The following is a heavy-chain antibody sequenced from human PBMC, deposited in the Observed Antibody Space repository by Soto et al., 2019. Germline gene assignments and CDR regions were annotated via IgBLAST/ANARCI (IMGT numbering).Heavy chain of an antibody. J-gene: IGHJ4*02. Sequence: QVQLVESGGGVVQPGRSLRLSCAASGFSFSDYGMHWVRQAPGKGLDWVGVISYDGSERHFADSVKGRFTISRDNSKNTLYLQMNSLRPEDTAVYYCAKEGARSGWTYCDCWGQGTLVTVSS. CDR1: GFSFSDYG. CDR2: ISYDGSER. V-gene: IGHV3-30*18. CDR3: AKEGARSGWTYCDC. D-gene: IGHD6-19*01.